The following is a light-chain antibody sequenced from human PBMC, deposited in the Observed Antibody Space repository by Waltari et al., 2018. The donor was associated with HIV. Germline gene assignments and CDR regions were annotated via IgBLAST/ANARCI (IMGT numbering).Light chain of an antibody. Sequence: QSVLTQPPSASETPGQRVTLSCSGSSPNIGSNYLYWSRPLPGTAPKLLIYRNNQWPSGVPDRFSGSKSGTSASLAISGLRSEDEADYYCAAWGDSLTSYVFGTGTKVTVL. CDR1: SPNIGSNY. V-gene: IGLV1-47*01. J-gene: IGLJ1*01. CDR2: RNN. CDR3: AAWGDSLTSYV.